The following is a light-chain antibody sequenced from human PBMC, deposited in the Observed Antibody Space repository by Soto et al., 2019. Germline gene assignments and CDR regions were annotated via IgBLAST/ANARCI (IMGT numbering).Light chain of an antibody. CDR3: QEYSKWPLFT. J-gene: IGKJ3*01. CDR2: AAS. V-gene: IGKV3-15*01. Sequence: EIVVTQSPGILSVSPGDRATLSCRASQSVGRNLAWYQQKPGQAPTLLIYAASTRATGLPARFSGSGSGTDFTLIISSLQCEDVAVYYCQEYSKWPLFTFGPGTRVDIK. CDR1: QSVGRN.